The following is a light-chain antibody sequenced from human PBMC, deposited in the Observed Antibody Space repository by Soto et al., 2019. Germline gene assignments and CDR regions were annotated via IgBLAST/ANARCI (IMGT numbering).Light chain of an antibody. J-gene: IGKJ1*01. CDR2: GAS. CDR1: QSIRYY. Sequence: GDRVTITCRASQSIRYYLAWYQQMPGKAPKLLIYGASSMQNGVPSRFSGSGSGTEFTFTIISLQPDDFATYFCQHHNSYSQTFGQGTKVDIK. V-gene: IGKV1-5*01. CDR3: QHHNSYSQT.